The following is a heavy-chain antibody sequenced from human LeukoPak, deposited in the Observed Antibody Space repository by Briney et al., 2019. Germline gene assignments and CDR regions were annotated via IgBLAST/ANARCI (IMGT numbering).Heavy chain of an antibody. Sequence: PGGSLRLSCAASGFTFDDYAMHWVRQAPGKGLKWVAVISYDGSNKYYADSVKGRFTISRDNSKNTLYLQMNSLRAEDTAVYYCARGLVATILWGQGTLVTVSS. CDR3: ARGLVATIL. CDR1: GFTFDDYA. V-gene: IGHV3-30*04. CDR2: ISYDGSNK. J-gene: IGHJ4*02. D-gene: IGHD5-12*01.